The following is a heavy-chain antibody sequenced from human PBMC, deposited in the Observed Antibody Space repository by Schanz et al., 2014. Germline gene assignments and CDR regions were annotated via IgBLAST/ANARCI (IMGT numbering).Heavy chain of an antibody. CDR2: FYNPGST. D-gene: IGHD6-19*01. CDR1: GDSVNSNY. V-gene: IGHV4-59*08. J-gene: IGHJ4*02. Sequence: QVQLQESGPGLVKPSETLSLTCTVSGDSVNSNYWNWIRQSPGRGLEWIGHFYNPGSTNYNPSLKNRATISIDTSTTQVSLKLPSVTAADTAVYFCARNKYTSGWYYFDYWGQGVLVTVSS. CDR3: ARNKYTSGWYYFDY.